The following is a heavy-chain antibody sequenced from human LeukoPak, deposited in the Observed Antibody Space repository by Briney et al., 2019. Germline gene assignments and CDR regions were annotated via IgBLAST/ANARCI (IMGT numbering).Heavy chain of an antibody. Sequence: GGSLRLSCAASGFTFSSYGMHWVRRAAGKGLEWVAGISYDGSNKYYADSVKGRFTISRDNSKNTLYLQMNSLRAEDTAVYYCAKDRGVRYYTNWYFDLWGRGTLVTVSS. D-gene: IGHD3-9*01. CDR2: ISYDGSNK. J-gene: IGHJ2*01. CDR1: GFTFSSYG. CDR3: AKDRGVRYYTNWYFDL. V-gene: IGHV3-30*18.